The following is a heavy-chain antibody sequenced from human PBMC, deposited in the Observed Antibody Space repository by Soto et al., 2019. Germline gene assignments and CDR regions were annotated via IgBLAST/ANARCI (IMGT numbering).Heavy chain of an antibody. Sequence: EVQLVESGGGVVQPGGSLRLSCEVSGFTFSSHWMHWVRQAPGKGLVWVSYINSDGTTTTHADSVKGRFTISRDNPKNTLYLQINSVRAEDSAVYYWARDVSYSMDVWGQGTTVTVSS. J-gene: IGHJ6*02. V-gene: IGHV3-74*01. CDR2: INSDGTTT. CDR1: GFTFSSHW. CDR3: ARDVSYSMDV.